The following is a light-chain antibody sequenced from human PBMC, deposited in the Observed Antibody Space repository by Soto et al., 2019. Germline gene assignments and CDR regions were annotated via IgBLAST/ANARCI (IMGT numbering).Light chain of an antibody. CDR1: QSITSW. CDR2: KAS. V-gene: IGKV1-5*03. J-gene: IGKJ1*01. Sequence: DIQMTQSPSTLSASVGDRVTITCRASQSITSWLAWYQQKPGKAPKLLIYKASSIESGVPSRFSGSGSGTEFTLTISSLQPDDFATYHCKQNNSYPWTFGQGTKVEIK. CDR3: KQNNSYPWT.